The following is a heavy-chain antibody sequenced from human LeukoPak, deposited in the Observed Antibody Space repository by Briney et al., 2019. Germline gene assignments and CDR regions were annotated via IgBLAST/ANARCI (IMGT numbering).Heavy chain of an antibody. CDR3: AKDLSVYYDILTGYRLSAFDI. CDR1: GFTFNTYG. CDR2: IRYDGSNK. Sequence: GGSLRLSCAASGFTFNTYGIHWVRQAPGKGLQWVAFIRYDGSNKYYADSVKGRFTISRDNSKNTLYLQMNSLRAEDTAVYYCAKDLSVYYDILTGYRLSAFDIWGQGTMVTVSS. J-gene: IGHJ3*02. D-gene: IGHD3-9*01. V-gene: IGHV3-30*02.